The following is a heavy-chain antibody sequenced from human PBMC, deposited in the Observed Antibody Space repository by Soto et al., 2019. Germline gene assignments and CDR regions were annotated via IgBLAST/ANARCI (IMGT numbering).Heavy chain of an antibody. J-gene: IGHJ4*02. CDR2: VSTNDDRT. D-gene: IGHD3-22*01. V-gene: IGHV1-18*01. CDR3: ARELNTESSAYYYVAF. CDR1: GYTFTADG. Sequence: GPEVKMPGASVKVSCKTSGYTFTADGLAWLRQAPGQRPEWMGWVSTNDDRTNYARKFQGRVTMTTDRSTTTASMELRSLGTDDTAVYYCARELNTESSAYYYVAFGGQGTLVTVSS.